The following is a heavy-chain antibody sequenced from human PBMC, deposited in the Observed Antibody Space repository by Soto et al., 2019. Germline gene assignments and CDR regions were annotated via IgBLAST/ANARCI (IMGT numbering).Heavy chain of an antibody. D-gene: IGHD5-12*01. CDR3: AREGSTIRNYDYYYYGMDV. V-gene: IGHV1-3*01. Sequence: GASVKVSCKASGYTFTSYAMHWVRQAPGQRLEWMGWINAGNGNTKYSQKLQGRVTMTTDTSTSTAHMELRSLRSDDTAVYYCAREGSTIRNYDYYYYGMDVWGQGTTVTVSS. CDR2: INAGNGNT. J-gene: IGHJ6*02. CDR1: GYTFTSYA.